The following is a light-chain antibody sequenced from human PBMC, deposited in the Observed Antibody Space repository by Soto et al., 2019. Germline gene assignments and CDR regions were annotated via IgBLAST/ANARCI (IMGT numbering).Light chain of an antibody. CDR3: SSYSSGSTSL. CDR1: SSDVGGYNS. Sequence: QSALTQPASVSGSPGQSITISCTGTSSDVGGYNSVSWYQQHPGKAPKLMIYDVSNRPSGVSNRFSGSKSGNTASLTISGLQAEDAADYYCSSYSSGSTSLFGTGTKVTVL. V-gene: IGLV2-14*01. J-gene: IGLJ1*01. CDR2: DVS.